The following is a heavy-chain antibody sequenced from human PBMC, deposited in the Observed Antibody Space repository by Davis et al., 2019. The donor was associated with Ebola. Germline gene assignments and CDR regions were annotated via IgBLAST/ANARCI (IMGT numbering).Heavy chain of an antibody. Sequence: GGSLRPSFAAPGFTFSDYYMSWIRQAPGKGLEWVSYISSSSSYTNYADSVKGRFTISRDNAKNSLYLQMNSLRAEDTAVYYCAGLYGSESYGMDVWGQGTTVTVSS. CDR2: ISSSSSYT. CDR1: GFTFSDYY. J-gene: IGHJ6*02. D-gene: IGHD1-14*01. V-gene: IGHV3-11*06. CDR3: AGLYGSESYGMDV.